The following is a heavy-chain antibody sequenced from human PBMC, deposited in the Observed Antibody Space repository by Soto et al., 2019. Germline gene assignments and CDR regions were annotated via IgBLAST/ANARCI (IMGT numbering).Heavy chain of an antibody. Sequence: GGSLRLSCAASGFTFSDHYMDWVRQAPGKGLEWVGRTRNKANSYTTEYAASVKGRFTISRDDSKNSLYLQMNSLKTEDTAVYYCARDPAWGGELDVWGKGTTVTVSS. V-gene: IGHV3-72*01. D-gene: IGHD3-16*01. J-gene: IGHJ6*04. CDR2: TRNKANSYTT. CDR3: ARDPAWGGELDV. CDR1: GFTFSDHY.